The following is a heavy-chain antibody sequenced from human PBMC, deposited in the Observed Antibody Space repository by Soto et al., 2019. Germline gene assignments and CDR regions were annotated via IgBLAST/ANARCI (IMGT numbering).Heavy chain of an antibody. D-gene: IGHD2-15*01. CDR1: GFTFSSYS. Sequence: GGSLRLSCAASGFTFSSYSMNWVRQAPGKGLEWVSYISSSSSTIYYADSVKGRFTISRDNAKNSLYLQMNSLRAEDTAVYYCARWLSYCSGGSCYYYIDDWGQGTLVTVSS. V-gene: IGHV3-48*01. CDR3: ARWLSYCSGGSCYYYIDD. J-gene: IGHJ4*02. CDR2: ISSSSSTI.